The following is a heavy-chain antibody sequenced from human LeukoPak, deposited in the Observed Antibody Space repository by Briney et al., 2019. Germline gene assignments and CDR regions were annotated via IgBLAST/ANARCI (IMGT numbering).Heavy chain of an antibody. CDR3: ARESRSYYDFWSGYRSYGMDV. V-gene: IGHV3-30-3*01. CDR2: ISYDGSNK. Sequence: PGGSLRLSCAASGFTFSSYAMHWVRQAPGKGLEWVAVISYDGSNKYYADSVKGRFTISRDNSKNTLYLQTNSLRAEDTAVYYCARESRSYYDFWSGYRSYGMDVWGQGTTVTVSS. CDR1: GFTFSSYA. J-gene: IGHJ6*02. D-gene: IGHD3-3*01.